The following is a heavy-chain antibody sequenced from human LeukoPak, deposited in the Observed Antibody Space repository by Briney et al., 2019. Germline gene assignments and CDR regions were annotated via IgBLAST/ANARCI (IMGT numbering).Heavy chain of an antibody. D-gene: IGHD6-13*01. V-gene: IGHV4-30-4*01. CDR3: ASARRYSSSWYYFEPSGYYYGMDV. CDR1: GGSIGSGDYY. CDR2: IYYSGST. J-gene: IGHJ6*02. Sequence: SETLSLTCTVSGGSIGSGDYYWSWIRQPPGKGLEWIGYIYYSGSTYYNPSLKSRVTISVDTSKNQFSLKLSSVTAADTAVYYCASARRYSSSWYYFEPSGYYYGMDVWGQGTTVTVSS.